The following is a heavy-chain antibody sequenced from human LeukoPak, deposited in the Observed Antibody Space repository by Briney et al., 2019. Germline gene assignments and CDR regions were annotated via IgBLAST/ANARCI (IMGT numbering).Heavy chain of an antibody. D-gene: IGHD2-2*01. V-gene: IGHV3-30-3*01. Sequence: PGGSLRLSCAASGFTFSSYAMHWVRQAPGKGLEWVAVISYDGSNKYYADSVKGRFTISRDNSKNTLYLQMNSLRAEDTAVYYCARDIAAEDIVVVPAAQSSDWGQGTLVTVSS. CDR1: GFTFSSYA. CDR2: ISYDGSNK. CDR3: ARDIAAEDIVVVPAAQSSD. J-gene: IGHJ4*02.